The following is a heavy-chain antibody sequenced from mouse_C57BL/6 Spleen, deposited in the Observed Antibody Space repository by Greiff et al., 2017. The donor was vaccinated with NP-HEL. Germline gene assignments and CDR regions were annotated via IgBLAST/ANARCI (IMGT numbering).Heavy chain of an antibody. CDR3: EGDYYSNYGFAY. J-gene: IGHJ3*01. CDR2: INPNNGGT. V-gene: IGHV1-26*01. CDR1: GYTFTDYY. D-gene: IGHD2-5*01. Sequence: VQLQQSGPELVKPGASVKISCKASGYTFTDYYMNWVKQSHGKSLEWIGDINPNNGGTSYNQKFKGKATLTVDKSSSTAYMELRSLTSEDSAVYYCEGDYYSNYGFAYWGQGTLVTVSA.